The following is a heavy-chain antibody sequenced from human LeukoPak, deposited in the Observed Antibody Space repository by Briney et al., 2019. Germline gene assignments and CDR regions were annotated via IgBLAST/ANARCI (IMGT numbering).Heavy chain of an antibody. Sequence: GGSLRLSCAASGFTFSGSAMHWVRQASGKGLEWVGRIRSKANSYATAYAASVKGRFTISRDDSKNTEYLQMNSLKTEDTAVYYCTRLNGANAFDIWGQGTMVTVSS. CDR1: GFTFSGSA. CDR2: IRSKANSYAT. V-gene: IGHV3-73*01. J-gene: IGHJ3*02. D-gene: IGHD1-26*01. CDR3: TRLNGANAFDI.